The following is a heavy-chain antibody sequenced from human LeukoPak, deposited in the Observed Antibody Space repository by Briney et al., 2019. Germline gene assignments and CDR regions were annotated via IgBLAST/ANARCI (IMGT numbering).Heavy chain of an antibody. CDR3: ARVTTSGGYKFDN. CDR2: IYTSGST. D-gene: IGHD3-10*01. J-gene: IGHJ4*02. Sequence: GGSLRLSCAASGFTVSSNYISWVRQAPGKGLEWVSLIYTSGSTYYADSVKGRFTISRDNSKNTLYLQMNSLRAEDTAVYYCARVTTSGGYKFDNWGQGTLVTVSS. CDR1: GFTVSSNY. V-gene: IGHV3-53*01.